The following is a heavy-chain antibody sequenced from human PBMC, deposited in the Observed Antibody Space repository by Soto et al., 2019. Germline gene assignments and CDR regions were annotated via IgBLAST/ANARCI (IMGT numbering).Heavy chain of an antibody. D-gene: IGHD3-10*01. Sequence: SETLSLTCTVSGGSISSSSYYWGWIRQPPGKGLEWIGSIYYSGSTYYNPSLKSRVTISVDTSKNQFSLKLSSVTAADTAVYYCARTFRGVARYGMDVWGQGTTVTVSS. V-gene: IGHV4-39*01. CDR1: GGSISSSSYY. J-gene: IGHJ6*02. CDR2: IYYSGST. CDR3: ARTFRGVARYGMDV.